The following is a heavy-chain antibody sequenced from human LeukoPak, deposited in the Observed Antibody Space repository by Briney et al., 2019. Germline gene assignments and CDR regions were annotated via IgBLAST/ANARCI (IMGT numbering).Heavy chain of an antibody. Sequence: PGGSLRLSCAASGFTFSSYGMSWVRQPPGKGLEWIGEINHSGSTNYNPSLKSRVTISVDTSKNQFSLKLSSVTAADTAVYYCASEPHLIAAAGLPTPSHYFDYWGQGTLVTVSS. CDR1: GFTFSSYG. CDR2: INHSGST. D-gene: IGHD6-13*01. J-gene: IGHJ4*02. CDR3: ASEPHLIAAAGLPTPSHYFDY. V-gene: IGHV4-34*01.